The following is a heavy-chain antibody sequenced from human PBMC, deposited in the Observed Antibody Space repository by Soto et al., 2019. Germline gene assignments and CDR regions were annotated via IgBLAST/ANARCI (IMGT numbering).Heavy chain of an antibody. V-gene: IGHV3-23*01. J-gene: IGHJ4*02. CDR2: VSVSGGTT. CDR3: AKGLYYYDSTGYRLFDY. Sequence: GGSLRLSCAASGFMFNNYAMSWVRQAPGKGLEWVSTVSVSGGTTYYADSLKGRFTISRDNSKKTVYLQMSRLRADDTAIYYCAKGLYYYDSTGYRLFDYWGQGTLVTVSS. D-gene: IGHD3-22*01. CDR1: GFMFNNYA.